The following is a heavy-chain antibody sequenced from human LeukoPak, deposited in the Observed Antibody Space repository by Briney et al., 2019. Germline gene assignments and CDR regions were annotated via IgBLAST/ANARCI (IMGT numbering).Heavy chain of an antibody. CDR3: ARRLYSYYYGMDV. V-gene: IGHV5-51*01. J-gene: IGHJ6*02. Sequence: GESLKISCKASGYSFTSYWIGWVRQMPGKGLEWMGIIYPGDSDTGYSPSFEGRVTISADKSISTAYLQWSSLKASDTAMYYCARRLYSYYYGMDVWGQGTTVTVSS. CDR2: IYPGDSDT. CDR1: GYSFTSYW. D-gene: IGHD2-8*01.